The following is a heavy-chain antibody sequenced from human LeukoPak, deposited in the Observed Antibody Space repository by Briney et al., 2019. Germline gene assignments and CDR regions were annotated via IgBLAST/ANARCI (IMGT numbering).Heavy chain of an antibody. CDR2: IIPIFGTA. V-gene: IGHV1-69*06. Sequence: SVKVSCKASGGTFSSYAISWVRQAPGQGLEWMGGIIPIFGTANYAQKFQGRVTITADKSTSTAYMELSSLRSEDTAVYYCATQAYYYKQAFDIWGQGTMVTVSS. CDR3: ATQAYYYKQAFDI. J-gene: IGHJ3*02. D-gene: IGHD3-10*01. CDR1: GGTFSSYA.